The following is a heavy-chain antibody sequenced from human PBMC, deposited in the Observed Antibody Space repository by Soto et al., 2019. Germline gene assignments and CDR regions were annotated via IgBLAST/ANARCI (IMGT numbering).Heavy chain of an antibody. J-gene: IGHJ6*02. CDR2: ISAYNGNT. D-gene: IGHD3-3*01. V-gene: IGHV1-18*04. Sequence: ASVKVSCKASGYTFTSYGISWVRQAPGQGLEWMGWISAYNGNTNYAQKLQGRVTMTTDTSTSTAYMELRSLRSDDTAVYHCARDGGYDFWSGYYSSAYGMDVWGQGTTVTVSS. CDR1: GYTFTSYG. CDR3: ARDGGYDFWSGYYSSAYGMDV.